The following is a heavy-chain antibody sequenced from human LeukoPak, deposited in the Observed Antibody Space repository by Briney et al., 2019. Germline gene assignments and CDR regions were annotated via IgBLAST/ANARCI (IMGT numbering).Heavy chain of an antibody. CDR3: AREPYYYDSSGHDY. J-gene: IGHJ4*02. D-gene: IGHD3-22*01. V-gene: IGHV3-7*01. CDR2: IKQDGNDK. CDR1: GFTFSSFW. Sequence: GGSLRLSCAASGFTFSSFWMSWVRQAPGKGLEWVANIKQDGNDKYYVDSVKGRFTISRDNAKNSLYLQMNSLRAEDTAVYYCAREPYYYDSSGHDYWGQGTLVTVSS.